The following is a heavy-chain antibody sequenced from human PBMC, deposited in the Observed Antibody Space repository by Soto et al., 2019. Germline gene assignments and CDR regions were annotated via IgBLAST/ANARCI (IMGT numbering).Heavy chain of an antibody. CDR1: GGSISSSNW. D-gene: IGHD2-15*01. Sequence: SETLSLTCAVSGGSISSSNWWSWVRQPPGKGLEWIGEINHSGSTNYNPSLKSRVTISVDTSKNQFSLKLSSVTAADTAVYYCATYPGDCSGGSCYLGAAFDIWGQGTMVTVSS. CDR3: ATYPGDCSGGSCYLGAAFDI. J-gene: IGHJ3*02. CDR2: INHSGST. V-gene: IGHV4-4*02.